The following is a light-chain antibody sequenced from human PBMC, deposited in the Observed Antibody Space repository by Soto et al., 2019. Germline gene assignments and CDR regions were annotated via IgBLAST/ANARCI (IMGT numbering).Light chain of an antibody. V-gene: IGLV1-40*01. CDR3: QSYDSSLSGSEV. CDR2: GNT. CDR1: SSNIGAAYD. J-gene: IGLJ1*01. Sequence: QSVLTQSPSVSGAPGQRVTISCTGTSSNIGAAYDVNWYRHLPGTAPKLLIYGNTNRPSGVPDRFSGSKSSTSASLAITGLQADDKADYYCQSYDSSLSGSEVFGTGTKVTV.